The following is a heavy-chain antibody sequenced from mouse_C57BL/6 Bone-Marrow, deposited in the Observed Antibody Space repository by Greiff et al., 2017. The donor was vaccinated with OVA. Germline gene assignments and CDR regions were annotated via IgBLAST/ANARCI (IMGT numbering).Heavy chain of an antibody. J-gene: IGHJ2*01. CDR2: IWWDDDK. Sequence: QVTLKECGPGILQPSQTLSLTCSFSGFSLSTFGMGVGWIRQPSGKGLEWLAHIWWDDDKYYNPALKSRLTIPKDTSKNQVFLKIANVDTADTATYYCARAYYYGSSKDYFDYWGQGTTLTVSS. CDR3: ARAYYYGSSKDYFDY. D-gene: IGHD1-1*01. V-gene: IGHV8-8*01. CDR1: GFSLSTFGMG.